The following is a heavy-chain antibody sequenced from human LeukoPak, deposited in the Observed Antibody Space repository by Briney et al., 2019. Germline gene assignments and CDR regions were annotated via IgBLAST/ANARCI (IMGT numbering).Heavy chain of an antibody. CDR1: GYTFTSYY. D-gene: IGHD3-3*01. V-gene: IGHV1-46*01. CDR2: INPTGGST. CDR3: ARAEWSLGGHDAFDI. Sequence: ASVKVSCKASGYTFTSYYIHWVRQAPGQGLEWMGIINPTGGSTIYAQRFQGRVTMTRDMSTSSVYMDLSTLTSEDTAVYYCARAEWSLGGHDAFDIWGQGTMVTVSS. J-gene: IGHJ3*02.